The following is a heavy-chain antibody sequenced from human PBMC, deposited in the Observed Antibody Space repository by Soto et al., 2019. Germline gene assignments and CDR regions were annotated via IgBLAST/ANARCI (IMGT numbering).Heavy chain of an antibody. CDR1: GFPFSDHA. CDR3: AKDLYVQPPSGWFDP. D-gene: IGHD1-26*01. V-gene: IGHV3-23*01. J-gene: IGHJ5*02. Sequence: EVQLLESGGGLVQPGGSLRLSCAASGFPFSDHAMHWVRQTPGKGLEWVSASTGRGDSTYYADSVKGRFTISRDNSKSTLYLQMMSLRAEDTAVYYCAKDLYVQPPSGWFDPWGQGTVVTVSS. CDR2: STGRGDST.